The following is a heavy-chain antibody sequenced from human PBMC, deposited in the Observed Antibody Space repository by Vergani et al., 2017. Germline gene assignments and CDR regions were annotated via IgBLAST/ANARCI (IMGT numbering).Heavy chain of an antibody. CDR2: ISWDGGST. CDR1: GLTFDDYN. D-gene: IGHD3-3*01. V-gene: IGHV3-43*01. CDR3: AKARLRFLEWLSPEYYYYGMDV. Sequence: EVQLVESGGVVVQPGGSLRLSCAASGLTFDDYNMHWVRQAPGKGLEWVSLISWDGGSTYYADSVKCRFTISRDNSKNSLYLQMNSLRTEDTALYYCAKARLRFLEWLSPEYYYYGMDVWGQGTTVTVSS. J-gene: IGHJ6*02.